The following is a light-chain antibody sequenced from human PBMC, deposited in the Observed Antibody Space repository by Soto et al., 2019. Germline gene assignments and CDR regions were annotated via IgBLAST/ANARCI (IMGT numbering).Light chain of an antibody. CDR2: EVS. Sequence: QSALTQPPSASGSPGQSVTISCTGTSSDVGGYNYVSWYQQHPGKAPKLMIYEVSKRPSGVPDRFSGSKSGNTASLTVSGLQAEDEADYYCSSYPGSNNLAFGGGTQLTVL. CDR3: SSYPGSNNLA. V-gene: IGLV2-8*01. J-gene: IGLJ2*01. CDR1: SSDVGGYNY.